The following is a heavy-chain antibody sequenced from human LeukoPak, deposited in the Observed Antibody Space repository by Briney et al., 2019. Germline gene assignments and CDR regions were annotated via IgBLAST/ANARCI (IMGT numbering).Heavy chain of an antibody. D-gene: IGHD2-15*01. CDR2: IYISGST. CDR3: AGGRRRGFDY. Sequence: SETLSLTCTVAGGSISSYYWSWIRQPAGKGLEWIGRIYISGSTNYNPSLKSRVTMSVDTSKNQFSLKLSSVTAADTAVYYCAGGRRRGFDYWGQGTLVTVSS. J-gene: IGHJ4*02. V-gene: IGHV4-4*07. CDR1: GGSISSYY.